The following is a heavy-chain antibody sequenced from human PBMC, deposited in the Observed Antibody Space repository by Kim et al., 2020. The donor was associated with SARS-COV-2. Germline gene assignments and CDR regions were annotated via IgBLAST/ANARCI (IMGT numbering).Heavy chain of an antibody. V-gene: IGHV3-74*01. CDR2: VNSDGSSR. D-gene: IGHD2-15*01. CDR3: VRGCSGDNCNAP. J-gene: IGHJ5*02. CDR1: GFTFSSYW. Sequence: GGSLRLSCAASGFTFSSYWMHWVRQAPGKGLVWVSGVNSDGSSRSSADSVKGRFTISRDNAKNTLYLQMNSLRAEDTAVYYCVRGCSGDNCNAPWGQGTLVTVSS.